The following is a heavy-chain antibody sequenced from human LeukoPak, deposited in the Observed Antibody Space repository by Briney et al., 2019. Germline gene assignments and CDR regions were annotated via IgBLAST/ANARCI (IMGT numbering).Heavy chain of an antibody. J-gene: IGHJ6*03. D-gene: IGHD6-6*01. Sequence: GGTLRLSCAASGFTFSSYGMSWVRQAPGKGLEWVSAISGSGGSTYYADSVKGRFTISRDNSKNTLYLQMNSLRAEDTAVYYCASPNPRIAARPYYYYYMDVWGKGTTVTVSS. CDR3: ASPNPRIAARPYYYYYMDV. CDR2: ISGSGGST. V-gene: IGHV3-23*01. CDR1: GFTFSSYG.